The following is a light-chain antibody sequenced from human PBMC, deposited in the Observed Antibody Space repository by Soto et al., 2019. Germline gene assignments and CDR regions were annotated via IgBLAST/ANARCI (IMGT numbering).Light chain of an antibody. CDR3: CSYAGSSTFIYV. CDR2: EGS. V-gene: IGLV2-23*03. CDR1: SSDVGSYNL. J-gene: IGLJ1*01. Sequence: QSVLAQPAPVSGSPWQSFTISCTGTSSDVGSYNLVSWYQQHPGKAPKLMIYEGSKRPSGVSNRFSGSKSGNTASLTISGLQAEDEADYYCCSYAGSSTFIYVFGTGTKVHRP.